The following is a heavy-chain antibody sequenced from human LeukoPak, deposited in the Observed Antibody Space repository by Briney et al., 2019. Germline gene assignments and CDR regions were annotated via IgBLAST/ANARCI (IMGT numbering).Heavy chain of an antibody. Sequence: PGGSLRLSCAASGFTFDDYAMHWVRQAPGKGLEWVSGISWNSGSIGYADSVKGRFTISRDNAKNSLYLQMNSLRAEDTALYYCAKDTMVRGVNDAFDIWGQGTMVTVSS. J-gene: IGHJ3*02. D-gene: IGHD3-10*01. V-gene: IGHV3-9*01. CDR1: GFTFDDYA. CDR3: AKDTMVRGVNDAFDI. CDR2: ISWNSGSI.